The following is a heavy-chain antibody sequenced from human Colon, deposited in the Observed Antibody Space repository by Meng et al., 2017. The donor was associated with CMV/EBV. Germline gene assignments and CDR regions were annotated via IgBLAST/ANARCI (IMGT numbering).Heavy chain of an antibody. CDR2: ITADGSDT. J-gene: IGHJ4*02. CDR1: GFTFRNYA. V-gene: IGHV3-23*01. CDR3: VKGSAESRPYYFDQ. Sequence: ASGFTFRNYAMSWVRQAPGKGLEWFSAITADGSDTYHADSVKGRFTISRDNSENTLYLQMNSLRAGDTAIYYCVKGSAESRPYYFDQWGQGTLVTVSS. D-gene: IGHD3-10*01.